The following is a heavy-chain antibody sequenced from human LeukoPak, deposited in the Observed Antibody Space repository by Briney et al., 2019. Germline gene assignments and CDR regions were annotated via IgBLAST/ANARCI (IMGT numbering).Heavy chain of an antibody. CDR2: VSGTGFTT. Sequence: GGSLRLSCVASGFTLTTYAMSWVRQAPGKGLEWVSSVSGTGFTTHYADSVKGRFTISRDTSKNILYLQMNSLRAEDTAVYYCVRSSIDYWGQGTLVTVSS. V-gene: IGHV3-23*01. J-gene: IGHJ4*02. CDR1: GFTLTTYA. CDR3: VRSSIDY.